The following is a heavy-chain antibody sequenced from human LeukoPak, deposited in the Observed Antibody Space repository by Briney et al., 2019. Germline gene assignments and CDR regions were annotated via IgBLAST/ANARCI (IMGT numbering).Heavy chain of an antibody. Sequence: SETLSLTCTVSGGSISSYYWSWIRQPPGKGLEWIGYIYYSGSTNYNPSLKSRVTISVDTSKNQFSLKLRSVTAADTAMYYCARETSQKGAHYMDVWGKGTTVTISS. CDR2: IYYSGST. V-gene: IGHV4-59*01. CDR1: GGSISSYY. CDR3: ARETSQKGAHYMDV. D-gene: IGHD3-16*01. J-gene: IGHJ6*03.